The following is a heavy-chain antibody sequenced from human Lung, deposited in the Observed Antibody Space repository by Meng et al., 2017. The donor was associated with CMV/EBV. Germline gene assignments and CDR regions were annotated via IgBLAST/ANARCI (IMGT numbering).Heavy chain of an antibody. D-gene: IGHD1-26*01. CDR3: ARSWDGLGY. J-gene: IGHJ4*02. Sequence: GGSXRLSCAASGFSFSGYALNWVRQAPGKGLEWVSSISSSSSYIYYADSVKGRFTISRDNAKNSLFLQMNSLRADDTAVYFCARSWDGLGYWGQGRLVTVSS. CDR2: ISSSSSYI. V-gene: IGHV3-21*01. CDR1: GFSFSGYA.